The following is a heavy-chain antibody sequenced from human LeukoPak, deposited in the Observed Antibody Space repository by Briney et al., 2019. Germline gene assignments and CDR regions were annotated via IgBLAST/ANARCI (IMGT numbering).Heavy chain of an antibody. J-gene: IGHJ6*03. Sequence: PGGSLRLSCAASGFTFDDDAMHWVRQAPGKGLEWVSLISGDGGSTYYADSVKGRFTISRDNSKNSLYLQMNSLRTEDTALYYCALAVAGSYYYMDVWGKGTTVTVSS. D-gene: IGHD6-19*01. V-gene: IGHV3-43*02. CDR2: ISGDGGST. CDR3: ALAVAGSYYYMDV. CDR1: GFTFDDDA.